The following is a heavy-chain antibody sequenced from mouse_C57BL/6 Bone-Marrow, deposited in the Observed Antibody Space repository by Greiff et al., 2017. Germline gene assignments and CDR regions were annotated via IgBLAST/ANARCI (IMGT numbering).Heavy chain of an antibody. J-gene: IGHJ2*01. CDR3: AGSNYEGDY. Sequence: QVQLQQPGAELVKPGASVKLSCKASGYTFTSYWMQWVKQRPGQGLEWIGEIDPSGSYTNYNQKFKGKATLTEATSSSTAYMQLSSLTSEDSAVYYCAGSNYEGDYWGQGTTLTVSS. CDR2: IDPSGSYT. D-gene: IGHD2-5*01. CDR1: GYTFTSYW. V-gene: IGHV1-50*01.